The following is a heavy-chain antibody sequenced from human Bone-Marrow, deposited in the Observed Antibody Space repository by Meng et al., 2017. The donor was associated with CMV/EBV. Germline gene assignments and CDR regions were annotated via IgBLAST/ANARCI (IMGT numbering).Heavy chain of an antibody. CDR2: IYYSGST. Sequence: SETLSLTCTVSGGSISSYYWSWIRQPPGKGLEWIGYIYYSGSTNYNPSLKSRITISVDTSKNQSSLKLSSVTAADTAVYYCARERFDHGSGSFGYYYYGMDVWGQGTTVTVSS. CDR3: ARERFDHGSGSFGYYYYGMDV. CDR1: GGSISSYY. D-gene: IGHD3-10*01. J-gene: IGHJ6*02. V-gene: IGHV4-59*01.